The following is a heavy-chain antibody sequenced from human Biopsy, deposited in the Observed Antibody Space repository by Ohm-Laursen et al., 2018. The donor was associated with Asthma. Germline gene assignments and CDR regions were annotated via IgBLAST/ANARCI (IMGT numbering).Heavy chain of an antibody. CDR3: VRDGTDDAFDI. Sequence: SLRLSCTASGFSFSNFAIHWVRQAPGKGLEWVGVISKDASTQDYADSVRGRFTMARDNSKNTLDLQMNSLREEDTAVYYCVRDGTDDAFDIWGQGTVVTVSS. CDR2: ISKDASTQ. D-gene: IGHD1-1*01. J-gene: IGHJ3*02. V-gene: IGHV3-30*06. CDR1: GFSFSNFA.